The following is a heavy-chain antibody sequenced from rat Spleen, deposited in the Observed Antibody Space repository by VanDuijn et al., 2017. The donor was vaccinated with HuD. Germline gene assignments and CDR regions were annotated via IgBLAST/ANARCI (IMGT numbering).Heavy chain of an antibody. CDR2: ISYGDRSGHSST. J-gene: IGHJ2*01. Sequence: EVQLVESGGGLVQPGRSLKLSCAASGFTFSDYGMAWVRQGPTTGLEWVATISYGDRSGHSSTYYRDSVKGRFTISRDNAKSTLSLQMDSLRSEDTATYYCARRHYGYTDYFDYWGQGVMVTVSS. CDR3: ARRHYGYTDYFDY. V-gene: IGHV5-29*01. D-gene: IGHD1-9*01. CDR1: GFTFSDYG.